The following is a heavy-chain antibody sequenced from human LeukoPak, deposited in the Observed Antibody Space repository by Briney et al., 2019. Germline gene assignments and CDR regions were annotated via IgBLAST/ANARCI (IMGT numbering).Heavy chain of an antibody. CDR2: IYYSGST. V-gene: IGHV4-59*01. D-gene: IGHD1-26*01. J-gene: IGHJ4*02. CDR1: GGSIRSYY. CDR3: ARTRESTGNFDY. Sequence: PSETLSLTCTVSGGSIRSYYWSWIRQPPGKGLEWIAYIYYSGSTNYNPSLKSRVTISVDTSKNQFSLKLSSVTAADTAVYYCARTRESTGNFDYWGQGTLVTVSS.